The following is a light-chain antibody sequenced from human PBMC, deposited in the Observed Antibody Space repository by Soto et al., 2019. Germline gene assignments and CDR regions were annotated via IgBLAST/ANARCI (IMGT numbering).Light chain of an antibody. CDR1: QSISSW. CDR2: KAS. CDR3: QQYNSYPYP. J-gene: IGKJ2*01. Sequence: DIQMTQSPSTLSASVGDRVTITCRASQSISSWLDWYQQKPGKAPKLLIYKASSLESGVPSRFSGSGSGTEFTLTISSLQPADFATYYCQQYNSYPYPFGQGTKLAIK. V-gene: IGKV1-5*03.